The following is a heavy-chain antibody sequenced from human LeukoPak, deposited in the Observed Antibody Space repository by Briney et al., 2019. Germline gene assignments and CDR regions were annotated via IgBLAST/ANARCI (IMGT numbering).Heavy chain of an antibody. CDR3: ARGDGCSSTSCYHIDY. D-gene: IGHD2-2*01. V-gene: IGHV3-7*04. Sequence: GGSLRLSCAASGFTFSRYWMSWSRQAPGKGLEWVANIKEDGREGYYAGSVKGRFAISRDNAQNSLYLRMNSLRAENTAVYYCARGDGCSSTSCYHIDYWGQGTLVTVSS. CDR1: GFTFSRYW. CDR2: IKEDGREG. J-gene: IGHJ4*02.